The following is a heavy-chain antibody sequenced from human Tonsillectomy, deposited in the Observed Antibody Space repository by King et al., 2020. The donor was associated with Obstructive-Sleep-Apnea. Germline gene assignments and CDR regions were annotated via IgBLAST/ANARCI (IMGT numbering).Heavy chain of an antibody. CDR2: IFPGDSDA. J-gene: IGHJ4*02. Sequence: VQLVESGAEVKKPGESLKISCQGSGYTFTSYWIGWVRQMPGKGLEWMGIIFPGDSDARYSPSFEGQVTFSADKYISTAYLQWSSLKASDTAMYYCARLQQLVDPNSFAYWGQGTLVTVSS. D-gene: IGHD6-13*01. V-gene: IGHV5-51*01. CDR1: GYTFTSYW. CDR3: ARLQQLVDPNSFAY.